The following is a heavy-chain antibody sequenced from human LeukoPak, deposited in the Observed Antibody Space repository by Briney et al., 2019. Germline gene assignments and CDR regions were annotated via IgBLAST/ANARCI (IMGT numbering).Heavy chain of an antibody. Sequence: QTGGSLRLPCAASGFTFSSYAMIWIRQAPGKGLEWVSAMCGSGGSTYYADSVKGRFTISRDNSKNTLYLQMNSLKAEDTALYYCAKPTLGSSGYYSRSYYYYGMDVWGQGTTVTVSS. CDR1: GFTFSSYA. D-gene: IGHD3-22*01. V-gene: IGHV3-23*01. CDR2: MCGSGGST. J-gene: IGHJ6*02. CDR3: AKPTLGSSGYYSRSYYYYGMDV.